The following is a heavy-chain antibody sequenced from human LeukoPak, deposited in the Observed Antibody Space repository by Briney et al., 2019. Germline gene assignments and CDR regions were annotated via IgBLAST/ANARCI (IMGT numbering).Heavy chain of an antibody. CDR1: GGSISSGGYY. Sequence: SQTLSLTCTVSGGSISSGGYYWSWIRQHPGKGLEWIGYIYYSGSTYYNPSLKSRVTISVDTSKNQFSLKLSSVTAADTAVYYCARDGVLGVVPTGGAFDIWGQGTMVTVSS. D-gene: IGHD2-21*01. J-gene: IGHJ3*02. CDR2: IYYSGST. V-gene: IGHV4-31*03. CDR3: ARDGVLGVVPTGGAFDI.